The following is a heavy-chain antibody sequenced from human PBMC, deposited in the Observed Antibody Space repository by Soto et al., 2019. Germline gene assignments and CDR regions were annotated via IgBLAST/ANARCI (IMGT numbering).Heavy chain of an antibody. J-gene: IGHJ6*02. CDR2: INRYNGRT. CDR3: ANRGNPLMDV. Sequence: QVQLVQSGGEVRNPGASVKVSCTSDDKLDSDGFTWVRQAPGQGLEWMGWINRYNGRTDYAQKFQDRVTMTTDTSTRTAYMEVSSLRSDDTAVYYCANRGNPLMDVWGQGTTVIVSS. CDR1: DDKLDSDG. V-gene: IGHV1-18*01. D-gene: IGHD4-4*01.